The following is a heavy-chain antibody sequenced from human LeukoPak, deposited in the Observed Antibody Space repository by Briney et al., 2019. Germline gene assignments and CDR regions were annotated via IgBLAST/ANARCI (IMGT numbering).Heavy chain of an antibody. Sequence: GGSLRLSCAASGFTFSSYSMNWVRQAPGKGLEWVSSISSSSSYIYYADSVKGRFTISRDNSKNTLYLQMNSLRAEDTAVYYCARGSYEYQFDPWGQGTLVTVSS. V-gene: IGHV3-21*04. CDR2: ISSSSSYI. CDR1: GFTFSSYS. J-gene: IGHJ5*02. D-gene: IGHD5-12*01. CDR3: ARGSYEYQFDP.